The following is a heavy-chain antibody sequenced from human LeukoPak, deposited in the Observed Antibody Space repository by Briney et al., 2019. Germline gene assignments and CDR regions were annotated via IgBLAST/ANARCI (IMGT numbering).Heavy chain of an antibody. CDR3: ARVAVNNYYDSSGYLAFDI. CDR2: IIPIFGTA. CDR1: GGTFISYA. V-gene: IGHV1-69*13. Sequence: SVKVSCKASGGTFISYAISWVRQAPGQGLEWMGGIIPIFGTANYAQKFQGRVTITADESTSTAYMELSNLRSEDTAVYYCARVAVNNYYDSSGYLAFDIWGQGTMVTVSS. D-gene: IGHD3-22*01. J-gene: IGHJ3*02.